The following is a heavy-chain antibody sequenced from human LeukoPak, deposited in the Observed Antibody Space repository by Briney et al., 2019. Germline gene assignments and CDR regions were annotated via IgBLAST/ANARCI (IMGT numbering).Heavy chain of an antibody. CDR3: ARALSYRSSWYEANWFDP. CDR1: GGSISSYY. D-gene: IGHD6-13*01. V-gene: IGHV4-59*01. CDR2: IYYSGST. J-gene: IGHJ5*02. Sequence: SETLSLTCTVSGGSISSYYWSWIRQPPGKGLEWIGYIYYSGSTNYNPSLKSRVTISVDTSKNQFSLKLSSVTAADTAVYYCARALSYRSSWYEANWFDPWGQGTLVTVSS.